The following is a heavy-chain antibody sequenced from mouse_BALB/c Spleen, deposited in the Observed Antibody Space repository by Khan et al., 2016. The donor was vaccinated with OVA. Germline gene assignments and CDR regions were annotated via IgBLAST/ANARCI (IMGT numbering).Heavy chain of an antibody. CDR1: GFSLSTYG. V-gene: IGHV2-2*02. D-gene: IGHD2-13*01. CDR2: IWSGGST. Sequence: VELVESGPGLVQPSQSLSITCTVSGFSLSTYGVHWVRQSPGKGLEWLGVIWSGGSTDFNAAFISRLSISKDNSKSQVFFKINSLQTNDSAIYYCARGGLPFAYWGQGTLVTVSA. J-gene: IGHJ3*01. CDR3: ARGGLPFAY.